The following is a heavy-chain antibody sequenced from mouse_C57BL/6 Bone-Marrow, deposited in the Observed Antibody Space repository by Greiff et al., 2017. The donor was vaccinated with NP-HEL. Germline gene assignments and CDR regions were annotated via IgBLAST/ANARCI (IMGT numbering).Heavy chain of an antibody. V-gene: IGHV3-6*01. CDR2: ISYDGSN. CDR1: GYSITSGYY. D-gene: IGHD1-1*01. J-gene: IGHJ1*03. CDR3: ARGDYGSSYCWYFDV. Sequence: VQLQQSGPGLVKPSQSLSLPCSVTGYSITSGYYWTWIRQFPGNNLAWMGYISYDGSNNYNPSLKNRISITRDTSKNQFFLKLNSVTTEDTATYYCARGDYGSSYCWYFDVWGTGTTVTVSS.